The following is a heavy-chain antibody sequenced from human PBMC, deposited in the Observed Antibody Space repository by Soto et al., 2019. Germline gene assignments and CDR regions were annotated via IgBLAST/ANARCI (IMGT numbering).Heavy chain of an antibody. J-gene: IGHJ4*02. D-gene: IGHD2-21*01. V-gene: IGHV3-74*01. CDR1: GFTFSNYW. Sequence: EVQLVESGGGLVQPGGSLRLSCAASGFTFSNYWMQWVRQPPGKGLVWVSRINSDGSNTYYADSVKGRFTISRDNAKNTLYLQMNSLRAEDTAVYYCARVWWNRDYDYWGQGTLVTVSS. CDR2: INSDGSNT. CDR3: ARVWWNRDYDY.